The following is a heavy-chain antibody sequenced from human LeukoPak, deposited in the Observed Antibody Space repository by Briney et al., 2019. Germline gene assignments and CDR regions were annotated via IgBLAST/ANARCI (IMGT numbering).Heavy chain of an antibody. CDR3: ARDYSVGSSRWYMLI. Sequence: GGSLRLSCAVSGFTFNSYWMNWVRQAPGKGLEWVANIKQDGSEKYYADSVKGRFTISRDNAKNSLYLQMNSLRAEDTAVYYCARDYSVGSSRWYMLIWGQGTLVTVSS. D-gene: IGHD6-13*01. CDR2: IKQDGSEK. J-gene: IGHJ4*02. V-gene: IGHV3-7*01. CDR1: GFTFNSYW.